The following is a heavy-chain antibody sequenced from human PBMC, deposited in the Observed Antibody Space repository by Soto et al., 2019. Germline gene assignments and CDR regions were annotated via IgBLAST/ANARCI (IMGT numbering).Heavy chain of an antibody. CDR2: IYWDDDK. CDR3: VHSVIQLWNPVQIWFDP. CDR1: GFSFNTTGVG. D-gene: IGHD5-18*01. Sequence: QITLKESGPTLVKPTQTLTLTCTFSGFSFNTTGVGVGWIRQPRDKALEWLALIYWDDDKRYSPSLKNMLTITKDTSKNQVVLTMTNMDPVDTATYYCVHSVIQLWNPVQIWFDPRGLGTLVTVSS. V-gene: IGHV2-5*02. J-gene: IGHJ5*02.